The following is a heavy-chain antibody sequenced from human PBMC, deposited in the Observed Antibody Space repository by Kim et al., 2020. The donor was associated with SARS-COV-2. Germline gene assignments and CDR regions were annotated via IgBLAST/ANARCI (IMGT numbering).Heavy chain of an antibody. CDR1: GGSISSGDYY. V-gene: IGHV4-30-4*01. Sequence: SETLSLTCTVSGGSISSGDYYWSWIRQPPGKGLEWIGYIYYSGSTYYNPSLKSRVTISVDTSKNQFSLKLSSVTDADTAVYYCARETTPCLEYYYDSSGYPGDVDYVGQGTLGHGSS. CDR2: IYYSGST. CDR3: ARETTPCLEYYYDSSGYPGDVDY. D-gene: IGHD3-22*01. J-gene: IGHJ4*02.